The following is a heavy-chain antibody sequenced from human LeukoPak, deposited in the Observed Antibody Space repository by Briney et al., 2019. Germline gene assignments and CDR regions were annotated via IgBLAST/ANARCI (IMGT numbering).Heavy chain of an antibody. V-gene: IGHV3-7*01. CDR3: ARDYYDSSGAEGTFDY. CDR1: GFSFNTYW. J-gene: IGHJ4*02. Sequence: GGSLRLSCAASGFSFNTYWMSWVRQAPGQGLEWVANIKQDGSEKYYVDSVKGRFTISRDNAKNSLFLQMNSLRAEDTAVYYCARDYYDSSGAEGTFDYWGQGTLVTVSS. CDR2: IKQDGSEK. D-gene: IGHD3-22*01.